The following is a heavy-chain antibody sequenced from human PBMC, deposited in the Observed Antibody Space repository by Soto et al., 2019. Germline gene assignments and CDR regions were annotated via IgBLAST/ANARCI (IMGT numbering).Heavy chain of an antibody. J-gene: IGHJ1*01. D-gene: IGHD2-15*01. V-gene: IGHV4-34*01. CDR1: GESFSGYY. CDR2: INHSGST. CDR3: ARARYCSGGSCPGRYFQH. Sequence: SETLSLTCAVYGESFSGYYWSWIRQPQGKGLERIGEINHSGSTNYNPSLKSRVTISVDTSKNQFSLKLSSVTAADTAVYYCARARYCSGGSCPGRYFQHWGQGTLVTVSS.